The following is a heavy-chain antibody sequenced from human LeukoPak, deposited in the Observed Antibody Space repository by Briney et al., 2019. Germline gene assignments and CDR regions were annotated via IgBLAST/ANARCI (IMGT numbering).Heavy chain of an antibody. CDR3: ARGRRITIFGVVIGPFDY. CDR1: GFTVSSNY. Sequence: GGSLRLSCAASGFTVSSNYMSWVRQAPGEGLEWVSVIYSGGSTYYADSVKGRFTISRDNSKNTLYLQMNSLRAEDTAVYYCARGRRITIFGVVIGPFDYWGQGTLVTVSS. V-gene: IGHV3-66*01. J-gene: IGHJ4*02. CDR2: IYSGGST. D-gene: IGHD3-3*01.